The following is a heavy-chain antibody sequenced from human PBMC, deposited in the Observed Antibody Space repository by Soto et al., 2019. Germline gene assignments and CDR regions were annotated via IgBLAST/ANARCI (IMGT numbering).Heavy chain of an antibody. D-gene: IGHD3-3*01. V-gene: IGHV1-69*01. CDR1: GGTFSTYA. CDR2: IIPFFDLA. CDR3: AREARNYDFWSGYYSPALFDY. Sequence: QVQLVQSGAEVKKPGSSVKVSCKASGGTFSTYAVSWVRQAPGQGLEWMGWIIPFFDLANYAQNFQGRVRITADEHTGTAYMELSSLRSENTAVYYCAREARNYDFWSGYYSPALFDYWGQGTLVTVSS. J-gene: IGHJ4*02.